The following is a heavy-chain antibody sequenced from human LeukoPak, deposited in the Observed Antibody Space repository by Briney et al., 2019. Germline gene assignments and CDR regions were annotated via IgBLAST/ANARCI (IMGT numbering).Heavy chain of an antibody. J-gene: IGHJ5*02. CDR1: GGCKRSYY. Sequence: SDTLNYSYTISGGCKRSYYWIWIRQLDGKGLEWIGRINTSGSTNYNPSLRSRVSMSVNTSKNQSSLNLTSVTAADTAVYSCAREGGDPRWLDPWGQGTLVTVSS. V-gene: IGHV4-4*07. D-gene: IGHD6-25*01. CDR3: AREGGDPRWLDP. CDR2: INTSGST.